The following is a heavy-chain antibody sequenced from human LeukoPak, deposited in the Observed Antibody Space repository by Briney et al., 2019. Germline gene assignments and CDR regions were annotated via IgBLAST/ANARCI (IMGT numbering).Heavy chain of an antibody. J-gene: IGHJ4*02. CDR2: IYSGGST. V-gene: IGHV3-53*01. CDR1: GFTVSSNY. D-gene: IGHD6-6*01. CDR3: ARDNAPYTSSSSGLGLFDY. Sequence: GGSLRLSCAASGFTVSSNYMSWVRQAPGKGLEWVSVIYSGGSTYYADSVKGRFTVSRDNSKNTLYLQMNSLRAEDTAVYYCARDNAPYTSSSSGLGLFDYWGQGTLVTVSS.